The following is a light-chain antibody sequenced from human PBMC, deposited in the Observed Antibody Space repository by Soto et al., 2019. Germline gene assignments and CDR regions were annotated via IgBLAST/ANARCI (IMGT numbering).Light chain of an antibody. CDR1: QSVSSY. V-gene: IGKV3-11*01. Sequence: EVVLTQSPDTLSLSPGGSATLSCRASQSVSSYLAWYQQRPGQALRLLIYDVSKRATGIPARFSGSGSRTDFTLTITSLEPEDFAIYFCHQRSNWPLTFGGGTKLVIK. CDR2: DVS. J-gene: IGKJ4*01. CDR3: HQRSNWPLT.